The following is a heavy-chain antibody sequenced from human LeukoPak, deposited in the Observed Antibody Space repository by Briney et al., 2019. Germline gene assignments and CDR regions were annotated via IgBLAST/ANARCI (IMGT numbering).Heavy chain of an antibody. D-gene: IGHD5-24*01. Sequence: SETLSLICSVSCGSISSSSYYWGWIRQPPRKGLEWIGSIYYIGSTYYNPSLKRRVTLSLDTSKNHFSLMLSSVTPADTPVYPCARHGQRDGYNRSWYFDRWGGGSLV. J-gene: IGHJ2*01. CDR2: IYYIGST. CDR3: ARHGQRDGYNRSWYFDR. CDR1: CGSISSSSYY. V-gene: IGHV4-39*01.